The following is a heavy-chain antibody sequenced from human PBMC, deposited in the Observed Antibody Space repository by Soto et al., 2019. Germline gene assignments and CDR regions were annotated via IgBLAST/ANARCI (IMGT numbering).Heavy chain of an antibody. CDR3: ARERAYCGGDCPGIGFDY. V-gene: IGHV3-48*03. D-gene: IGHD2-21*02. CDR2: ISSSGSTI. CDR1: GFTFSSYE. J-gene: IGHJ4*02. Sequence: GGSLRLSCAASGFTFSSYEMNWVRQAPGKGLEWVSYISSSGSTIYYADSVKGRFTISRDNAKNSLYLQMNSLRAEDTAVYYCARERAYCGGDCPGIGFDYWGQGTLVTVSS.